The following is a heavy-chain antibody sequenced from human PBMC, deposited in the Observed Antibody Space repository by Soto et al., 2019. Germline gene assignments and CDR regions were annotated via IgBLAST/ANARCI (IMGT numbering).Heavy chain of an antibody. J-gene: IGHJ4*02. D-gene: IGHD5-18*01. CDR3: ARERGGYGLFDS. CDR2: IYYSGST. CDR1: GGSVSSGSYY. Sequence: PSETLSLTRTVSGGSVSSGSYYWSWIRQPPGKGLEWIGYIYYSGSTNYNPSLKSRVTISVDTSKNQFSLKLKSVTAADTAVYYCARERGGYGLFDSWGQGTLVTVSS. V-gene: IGHV4-61*01.